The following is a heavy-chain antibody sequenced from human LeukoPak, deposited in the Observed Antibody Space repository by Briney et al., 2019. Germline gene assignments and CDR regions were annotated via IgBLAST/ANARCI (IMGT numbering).Heavy chain of an antibody. D-gene: IGHD6-19*01. V-gene: IGHV4-34*01. CDR1: GGSFSGYY. J-gene: IGHJ4*02. Sequence: SETLSLTCAVYGGSFSGYYWSWIRQPPGKGLEWIGEINHSGSTNYNPSLKSRVTISVDTSKNQFSLKLSSVTAADTAVYYRARSVAGTRTRNFDYWGQGTLVTVSS. CDR2: INHSGST. CDR3: ARSVAGTRTRNFDY.